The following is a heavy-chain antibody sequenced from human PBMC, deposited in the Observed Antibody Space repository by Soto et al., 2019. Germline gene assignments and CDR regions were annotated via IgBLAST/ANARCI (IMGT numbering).Heavy chain of an antibody. Sequence: SETLSLTCTVSGGSISSGGYYWSWIRQHPGKGLEWIGYIYYSGSTYYNPSLKSRVTISVDTSKNQFSLKLSSVTAAETAVYYCARDQPLGQAGDPWGVGWFDPWGQGTLVTVSS. J-gene: IGHJ5*02. D-gene: IGHD2-21*02. CDR1: GGSISSGGYY. CDR3: ARDQPLGQAGDPWGVGWFDP. CDR2: IYYSGST. V-gene: IGHV4-31*03.